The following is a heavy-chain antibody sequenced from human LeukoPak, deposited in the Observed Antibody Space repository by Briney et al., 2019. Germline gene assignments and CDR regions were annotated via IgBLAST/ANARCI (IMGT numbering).Heavy chain of an antibody. CDR2: IYYSGST. CDR3: ARDRVTAGSIFDY. V-gene: IGHV4-39*07. CDR1: GGSISSSSYY. J-gene: IGHJ4*02. D-gene: IGHD6-13*01. Sequence: SETLSLTCIVSGGSISSSSYYWGWIRQPPGKGLEWIGSIYYSGSTYYNPSLKSRVTISVDTSKNQFSLKLSSVTAADTAVYYCARDRVTAGSIFDYWGQGTLVTVSS.